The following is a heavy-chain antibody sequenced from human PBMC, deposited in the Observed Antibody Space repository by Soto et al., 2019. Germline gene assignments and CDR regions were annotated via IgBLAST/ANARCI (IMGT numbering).Heavy chain of an antibody. D-gene: IGHD2-21*02. CDR3: ASAWVVVPAPDY. CDR2: INAGNGNT. V-gene: IGHV1-3*05. J-gene: IGHJ4*02. CDR1: GYTFTSYA. Sequence: QVQLVQSGAEEKKPGASVKVSCKASGYTFTSYALHWVRQAPGQRLEWMGWINAGNGNTKYSQKFQGRVTITRATPASTAYMELSSLRSEYTAVYYWASAWVVVPAPDYWCQGTLVTVSS.